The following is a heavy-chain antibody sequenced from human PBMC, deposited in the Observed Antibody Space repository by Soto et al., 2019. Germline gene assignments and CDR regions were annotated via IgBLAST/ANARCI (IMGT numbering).Heavy chain of an antibody. V-gene: IGHV4-34*01. Sequence: PSETLSLTCAVYGGSFSGYYWSWIRQPPGKGLEWIGEINHSGSTNYNPSLKSRVTISVDTSKNQFSLKLSSVTAADTAVYYCARGLKYYGSGRDFDYWGQGTLVTVSS. D-gene: IGHD3-10*01. J-gene: IGHJ4*02. CDR2: INHSGST. CDR1: GGSFSGYY. CDR3: ARGLKYYGSGRDFDY.